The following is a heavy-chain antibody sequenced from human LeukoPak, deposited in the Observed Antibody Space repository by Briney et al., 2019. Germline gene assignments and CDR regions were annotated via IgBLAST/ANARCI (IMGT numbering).Heavy chain of an antibody. D-gene: IGHD5-18*01. V-gene: IGHV3-49*04. Sequence: HPGGSLRLSCTASGFSFGDYAMAWVRQAPGKGLEWVSFIRSKQYAGTTEIAASVKGRFTISRDDSKSIASLQMDSLRSEDTAVYYCTRRGYSYGYLDFWGRGTLVTVSS. CDR3: TRRGYSYGYLDF. J-gene: IGHJ4*02. CDR2: IRSKQYAGTT. CDR1: GFSFGDYA.